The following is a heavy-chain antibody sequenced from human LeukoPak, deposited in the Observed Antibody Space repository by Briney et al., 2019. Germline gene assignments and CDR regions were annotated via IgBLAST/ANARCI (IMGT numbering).Heavy chain of an antibody. CDR2: INSDGSST. CDR1: GFTFSSYW. V-gene: IGHV3-74*01. J-gene: IGHJ4*02. D-gene: IGHD3-10*01. CDR3: ARGGLLWFGELIYFDY. Sequence: GGSLRLSCAASGFTFSSYWMHWVRQAPGKGLVWVSRINSDGSSTSYADSVKGRFTISRDNAKNTLYLQMNSLRAEDTAVYYCARGGLLWFGELIYFDYWGQGTLATVSS.